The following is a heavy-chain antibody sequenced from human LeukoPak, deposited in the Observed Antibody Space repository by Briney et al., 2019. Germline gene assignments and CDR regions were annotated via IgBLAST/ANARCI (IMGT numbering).Heavy chain of an antibody. CDR3: ARDQGWNYGGPIDY. CDR2: ISSSSSTI. CDR1: GFTFSSYS. D-gene: IGHD1-7*01. Sequence: GGSLRLSCAASGFTFSSYSMNWVRQAPGKGLEWVSYISSSSSTIYYADSVKGRFTISRDNAKNSLYLQMNSLRAEDTAVYYCARDQGWNYGGPIDYWGQGTLVTVSS. J-gene: IGHJ4*02. V-gene: IGHV3-48*01.